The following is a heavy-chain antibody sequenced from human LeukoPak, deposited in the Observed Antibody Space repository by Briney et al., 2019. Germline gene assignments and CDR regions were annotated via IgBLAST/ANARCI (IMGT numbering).Heavy chain of an antibody. CDR1: GFTFSSYA. V-gene: IGHV3-30-3*01. Sequence: GVSLRLSCAASGFTFSSYAMHRVRQAPGKGLEWVAVISYDGSNKYYADSVKGRFTISRDNSKNTLYLQMNSLRAEDTAVYYCARESPDASIAARLMNYYFDYWGQGTLVTVCS. D-gene: IGHD6-6*01. J-gene: IGHJ4*02. CDR3: ARESPDASIAARLMNYYFDY. CDR2: ISYDGSNK.